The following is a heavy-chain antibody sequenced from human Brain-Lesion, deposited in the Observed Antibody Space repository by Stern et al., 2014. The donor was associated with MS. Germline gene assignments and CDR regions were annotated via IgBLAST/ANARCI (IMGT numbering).Heavy chain of an antibody. CDR3: ARGPHPIPIFGSGSQYPFDF. J-gene: IGHJ4*02. CDR1: GFTFSGYA. V-gene: IGHV3-30*01. CDR2: ISFDGSNK. Sequence: VQLVESGGGVVQPGGSLRLSCTASGFTFSGYAVHWVRQAPGDGLEWVGLISFDGSNKYYADSGKGRFTISRDNSKNTLYLQMTSLRTEDTAVYYCARGPHPIPIFGSGSQYPFDFWGQGTLITVSS. D-gene: IGHD3-10*01.